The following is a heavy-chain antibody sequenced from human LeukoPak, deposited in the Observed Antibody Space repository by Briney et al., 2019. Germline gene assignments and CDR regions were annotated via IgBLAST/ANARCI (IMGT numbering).Heavy chain of an antibody. V-gene: IGHV1-24*01. Sequence: GASVKVSCKASGYTFTGYYMHWVRQAPGQGLEWMGGFDPEDGETIYAQKFQGRVTMTEDTSTDTAYMELSSLRSEDTAVYYCATYYYDSSGYYYVAYFQHWGQGTLVTVSS. CDR1: GYTFTGYY. CDR3: ATYYYDSSGYYYVAYFQH. D-gene: IGHD3-22*01. CDR2: FDPEDGET. J-gene: IGHJ1*01.